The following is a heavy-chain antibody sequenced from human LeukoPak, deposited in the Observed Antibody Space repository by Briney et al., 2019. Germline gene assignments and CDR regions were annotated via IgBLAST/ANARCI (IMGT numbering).Heavy chain of an antibody. Sequence: GGSLRLSCAASGFTFSTYSMNWVRQAPGKGLEWVSSISSRSSYIYSADSVKGRFTISGDNAKNSLYLQMNSLRAEDTAVYYCARLSAAPGLDYWGQGTLVTVSS. CDR1: GFTFSTYS. CDR3: ARLSAAPGLDY. J-gene: IGHJ4*02. D-gene: IGHD6-13*01. V-gene: IGHV3-21*01. CDR2: ISSRSSYI.